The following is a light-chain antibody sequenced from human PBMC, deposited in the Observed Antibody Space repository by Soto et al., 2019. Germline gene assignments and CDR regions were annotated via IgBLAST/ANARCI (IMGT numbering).Light chain of an antibody. CDR3: KSYAGSNTYV. Sequence: QSALTQPPSASGSPGQSVTISCTGTKNDIGVYDFVSWYQHHPGKAPRLIIYEVVQRPTGVTDRFSGSKSGNTASLTVSGLQAADEADYLCKSYAGSNTYVFGSGTKLTVL. V-gene: IGLV2-8*01. J-gene: IGLJ1*01. CDR1: KNDIGVYDF. CDR2: EVV.